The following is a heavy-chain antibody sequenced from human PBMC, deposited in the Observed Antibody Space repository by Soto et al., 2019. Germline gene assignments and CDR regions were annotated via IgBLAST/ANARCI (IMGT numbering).Heavy chain of an antibody. J-gene: IGHJ6*02. Sequence: PGGSLRLSCAASGFTFGTFTMSWVRQAPGKGLEWVSSIGTTSTYIYYADSVRGRFTISRDNAKNSLYLQMNSLRAEDTAVYFCARVMCGDCSSYYYYSMDVWGQGTTVTVSS. CDR3: ARVMCGDCSSYYYYSMDV. D-gene: IGHD2-21*02. CDR2: IGTTSTYI. CDR1: GFTFGTFT. V-gene: IGHV3-21*01.